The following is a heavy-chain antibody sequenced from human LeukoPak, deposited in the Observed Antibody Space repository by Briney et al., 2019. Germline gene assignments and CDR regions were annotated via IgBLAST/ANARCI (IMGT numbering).Heavy chain of an antibody. V-gene: IGHV1-2*04. Sequence: ASVKVSCKASGYTFTGYYMHWERQAPGQGLEWMGWINPNSGGTNYAQKFQDWVTMTRDTSISTAYMELSRLRSDDTAVYYCARATMYSSGVDYWGQGTLVNVSS. J-gene: IGHJ4*02. CDR1: GYTFTGYY. D-gene: IGHD6-25*01. CDR2: INPNSGGT. CDR3: ARATMYSSGVDY.